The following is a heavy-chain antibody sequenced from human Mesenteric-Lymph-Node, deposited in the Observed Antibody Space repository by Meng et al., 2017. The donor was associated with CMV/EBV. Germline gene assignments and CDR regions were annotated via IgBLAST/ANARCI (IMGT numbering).Heavy chain of an antibody. CDR2: IFSGGST. CDR1: GFTVSSNY. V-gene: IGHV3-53*01. J-gene: IGHJ6*02. D-gene: IGHD3-10*02. CDR3: ARERYYYDWGSPYGMDV. Sequence: GESLKISCAASGFTVSSNYMSWVRQAPGKGLEWVSVIFSGGSTYSADSVKGRFTISRDNSQNTLYLQVNSLRAEDTAVYYCARERYYYDWGSPYGMDVWGQGTTVTVSS.